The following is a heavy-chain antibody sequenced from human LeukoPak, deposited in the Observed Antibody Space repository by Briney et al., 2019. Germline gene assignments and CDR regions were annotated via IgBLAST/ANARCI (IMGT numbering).Heavy chain of an antibody. J-gene: IGHJ5*02. CDR3: AKDSSSWYGSNWFDP. D-gene: IGHD6-13*01. V-gene: IGHV3-9*01. CDR1: GFTFDDYA. CDR2: ISWNSGSI. Sequence: GGSLRLSCAASGFTFDDYAMHWVRQAPGKGLEWVSGISWNSGSIGYADSVKGRFTISRDNAKNSLYLQMNSLRAEDTALYYCAKDSSSWYGSNWFDPWGQGTLVTVSS.